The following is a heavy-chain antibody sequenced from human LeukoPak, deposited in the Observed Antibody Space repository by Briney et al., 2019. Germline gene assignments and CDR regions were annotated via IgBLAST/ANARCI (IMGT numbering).Heavy chain of an antibody. CDR3: ARAYSSGWYY. CDR2: ISSSSSYI. V-gene: IGHV3-21*01. D-gene: IGHD6-19*01. CDR1: GFTFSSYS. J-gene: IGHJ4*02. Sequence: PGGSLRLSCAASGFTFSSYSMNWVRQAAGKGLEWVSSISSSSSYIYYAGSVKGRFTISRDNAKNSLYLQMNSLRAEVTAVYYCARAYSSGWYYWGQGTLVTVSS.